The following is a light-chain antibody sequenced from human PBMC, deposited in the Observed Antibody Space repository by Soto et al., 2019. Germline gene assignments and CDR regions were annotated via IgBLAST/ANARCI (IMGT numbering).Light chain of an antibody. Sequence: QSVLTQPPSASGTPGQRVTISCSGSSSNIGSNYVYWYQQLPGTAPKLLIYRNNQRPSGVPDRFSGSKSGTSASLAISGLLSEDEADCYCAAWDDSLSGPVFGGGTQLTVL. V-gene: IGLV1-47*01. CDR3: AAWDDSLSGPV. J-gene: IGLJ7*01. CDR1: SSNIGSNY. CDR2: RNN.